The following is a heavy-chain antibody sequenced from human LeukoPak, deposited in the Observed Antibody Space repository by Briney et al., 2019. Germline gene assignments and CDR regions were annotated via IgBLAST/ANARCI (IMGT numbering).Heavy chain of an antibody. CDR2: INHSGST. CDR3: AREPLLLWFGEYT. V-gene: IGHV4-34*01. D-gene: IGHD3-10*01. CDR1: GGSFSGYY. Sequence: SETLSLTCAVYGGSFSGYYWSWIRQPPGKGLEWIGEINHSGSTNYNPSLKSRVTISVDTSKNQFSLKLSSATAADTAVYYCAREPLLLWFGEYTWGQGTLVTVSS. J-gene: IGHJ4*02.